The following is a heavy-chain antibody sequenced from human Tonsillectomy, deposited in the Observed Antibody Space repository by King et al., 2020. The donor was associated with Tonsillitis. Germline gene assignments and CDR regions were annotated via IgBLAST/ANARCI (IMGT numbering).Heavy chain of an antibody. J-gene: IGHJ4*02. Sequence: VQLVESGGGLVQPGGSLRLSCAASGFTFSSFWTSWVRQAQGKGLELLARIKADGREKYYVDSVKGRFTLSRDNAKATLYLQMNSLRVEDTAVYYCASGHWELDFWGRGTLVTVSS. CDR1: GFTFSSFW. D-gene: IGHD1-26*01. CDR2: IKADGREK. CDR3: ASGHWELDF. V-gene: IGHV3-7*03.